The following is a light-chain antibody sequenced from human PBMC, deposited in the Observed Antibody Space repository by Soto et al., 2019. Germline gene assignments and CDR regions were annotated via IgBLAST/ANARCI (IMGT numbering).Light chain of an antibody. J-gene: IGKJ2*01. CDR2: AAS. Sequence: DIQMTQSPSSLSSSVGDRVTITCLASQSIRSYLNWYQQKPGKVPKLLIYAASSLQSGVPSRFSGSGSGTDFTLTISSLQPEDFATYYCQQSYLTPYTFGQGTELEIK. V-gene: IGKV1-39*01. CDR3: QQSYLTPYT. CDR1: QSIRSY.